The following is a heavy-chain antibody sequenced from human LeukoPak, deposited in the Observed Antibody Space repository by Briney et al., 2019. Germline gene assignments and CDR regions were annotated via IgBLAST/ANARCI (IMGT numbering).Heavy chain of an antibody. CDR1: GGTFSSYA. V-gene: IGHV1-69*13. J-gene: IGHJ3*02. Sequence: GASVKVSCKASGGTFSSYAISWVRQAPGQGLEWMGGIIPIFGTANYAQKFQGRVTITADESTSTAYMELSSLRSEDTAVYYCARDGEGGSDAFDIWGQGTMVTVSS. CDR2: IIPIFGTA. CDR3: ARDGEGGSDAFDI. D-gene: IGHD2-15*01.